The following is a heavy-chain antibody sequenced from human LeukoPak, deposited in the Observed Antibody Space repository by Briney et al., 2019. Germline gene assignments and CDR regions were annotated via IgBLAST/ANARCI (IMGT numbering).Heavy chain of an antibody. Sequence: SETLSLTCTVSGGSISSYYWSWIRQPPGKGLEWIGYIYYSGSTYYNPSLKSRVTISVDTSKNQFSLKLSSVTAADTAVYYCARARLQAWDFDYWGQGTLVTVSS. CDR2: IYYSGST. CDR3: ARARLQAWDFDY. J-gene: IGHJ4*02. CDR1: GGSISSYY. D-gene: IGHD1-1*01. V-gene: IGHV4-59*08.